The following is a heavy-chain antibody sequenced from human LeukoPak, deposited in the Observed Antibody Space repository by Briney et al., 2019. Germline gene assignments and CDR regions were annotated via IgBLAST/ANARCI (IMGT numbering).Heavy chain of an antibody. J-gene: IGHJ3*02. Sequence: ASVKVSCKASGYTFIYYGISWLRQAPGQGLEWMGWITANNGNTNYAQKLQGRVTMTTDTSTSTAYMELRSLRSDDTAVYYCARDRWSSSSSEGALDIWGQGTMVTVSS. V-gene: IGHV1-18*01. D-gene: IGHD6-6*01. CDR1: GYTFIYYG. CDR3: ARDRWSSSSSEGALDI. CDR2: ITANNGNT.